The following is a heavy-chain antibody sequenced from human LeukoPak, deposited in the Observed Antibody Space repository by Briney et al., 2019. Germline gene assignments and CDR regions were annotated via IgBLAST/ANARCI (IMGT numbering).Heavy chain of an antibody. V-gene: IGHV1-46*01. J-gene: IGHJ4*02. CDR1: GYTFTNYY. CDR2: INPSSGTT. D-gene: IGHD3-3*01. CDR3: ARLSLKLLEWSPTKGKETPYFDY. Sequence: ASVKVSCKASGYTFTNYYMVWVRQAPGQGLEWMGIINPSSGTTNYAQKFQGRVTMTRDMSTSTVYMELSSLRSEDTAVYYCARLSLKLLEWSPTKGKETPYFDYWGQGILVTVSS.